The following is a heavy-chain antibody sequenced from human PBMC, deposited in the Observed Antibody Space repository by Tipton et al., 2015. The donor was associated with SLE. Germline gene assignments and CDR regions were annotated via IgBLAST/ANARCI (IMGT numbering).Heavy chain of an antibody. CDR3: ATLPAAIGDGY. D-gene: IGHD2-2*01. CDR1: GGSFSGYY. J-gene: IGHJ4*02. CDR2: INHSGST. V-gene: IGHV4-34*01. Sequence: TLSLTCAVYGGSFSGYYWSWIRQPPGKGLEWIGEINHSGSTNYNPSLKSRVTISVDTSKNQFSLKLSSMTAADTAVYYCATLPAAIGDGYWGQGTLVTVSS.